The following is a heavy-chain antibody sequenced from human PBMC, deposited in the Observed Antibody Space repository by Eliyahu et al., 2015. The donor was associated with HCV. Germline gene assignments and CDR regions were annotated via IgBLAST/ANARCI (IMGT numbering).Heavy chain of an antibody. J-gene: IGHJ4*02. D-gene: IGHD6-6*01. CDR3: AKDVTHSSSSGIDY. V-gene: IGHV3-9*01. CDR1: GFTFVDYA. Sequence: EVQLVESGGGLVQPGRSLRLSCAASGFTFVDYAMHWVRQAPGKGLEWVSGISWSSGSIGYADSVKGRFTISRDNAKNSLYLQMNSLRAEDTAFYYCAKDVTHSSSSGIDYWGQGTLVTVSS. CDR2: ISWSSGSI.